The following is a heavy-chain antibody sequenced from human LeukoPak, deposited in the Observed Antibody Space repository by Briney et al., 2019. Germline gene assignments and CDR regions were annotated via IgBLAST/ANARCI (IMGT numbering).Heavy chain of an antibody. V-gene: IGHV3-23*01. D-gene: IGHD6-6*01. CDR2: ISGSGGST. CDR3: AKARIAARPGLLDY. CDR1: GFTFSSYA. J-gene: IGHJ4*02. Sequence: GGSLRLSCAASGFTFSSYAMSWFPQAPGKGREWFSAISGSGGSTYYADSVKGRFTISRDNSKNTLYLQMNSLRAEDTAVYYCAKARIAARPGLLDYWGQGTLVTVSS.